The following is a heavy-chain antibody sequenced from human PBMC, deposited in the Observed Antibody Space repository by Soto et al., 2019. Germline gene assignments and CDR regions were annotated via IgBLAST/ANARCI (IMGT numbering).Heavy chain of an antibody. Sequence: QVQLVQSGAEVKKTGSSVKVSCKSSGGTFSSYSINWVRQAPGQGLEWMGEIIPIFGTANYAQKFQGRVTIHADESTSTAYMELSSLRSEDTAVYYCARDGGRHSGGIDYWGQGTLVTVSS. CDR1: GGTFSSYS. J-gene: IGHJ4*02. V-gene: IGHV1-69*01. CDR2: IIPIFGTA. CDR3: ARDGGRHSGGIDY. D-gene: IGHD1-26*01.